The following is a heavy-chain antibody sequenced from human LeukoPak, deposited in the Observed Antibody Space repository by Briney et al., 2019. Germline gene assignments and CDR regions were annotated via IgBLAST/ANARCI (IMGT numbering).Heavy chain of an antibody. CDR3: AREVWGPEY. Sequence: GDSLRLSCAASGFTFTKYWMTWVRQAPGKGLEWVGNIKQDGSDKNYMDSVKGRFTISRDNTKNSVYLQMSSLRAEDTAVYYCAREVWGPEYWGQGTRVTVSS. V-gene: IGHV3-7*01. J-gene: IGHJ4*02. CDR1: GFTFTKYW. D-gene: IGHD1-14*01. CDR2: IKQDGSDK.